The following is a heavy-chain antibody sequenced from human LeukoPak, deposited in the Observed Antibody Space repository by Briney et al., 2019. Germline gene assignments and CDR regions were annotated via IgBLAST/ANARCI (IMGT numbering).Heavy chain of an antibody. V-gene: IGHV3-13*01. Sequence: PGGSLRLSCAASGFTFSSYDMHWVRQATGKGLEWVSAIGTAGDTYYPGSVKGRFTISRENAKNSLYLQMNSLRAGDTAVYYCARALPRDYSNYGLDMDVWGQGTTVTVSS. J-gene: IGHJ6*02. CDR1: GFTFSSYD. CDR2: IGTAGDT. CDR3: ARALPRDYSNYGLDMDV. D-gene: IGHD4-4*01.